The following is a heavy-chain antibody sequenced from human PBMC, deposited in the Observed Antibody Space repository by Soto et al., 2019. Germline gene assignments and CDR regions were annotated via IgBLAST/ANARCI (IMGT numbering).Heavy chain of an antibody. CDR2: ISQIGHT. CDR3: ARAPKVSGSSQTRPDF. D-gene: IGHD6-6*01. Sequence: QVQLHQWGAGLLKPSETLSLACSIYSGSFSGYYWSWIRQPPGKGLEWIGEISQIGHTNYSPSLKSRVSISIDTSKKQFSLNLASVSAADTAVYYCARAPKVSGSSQTRPDFWGQGTLVTVSS. CDR1: SGSFSGYY. J-gene: IGHJ4*02. V-gene: IGHV4-34*01.